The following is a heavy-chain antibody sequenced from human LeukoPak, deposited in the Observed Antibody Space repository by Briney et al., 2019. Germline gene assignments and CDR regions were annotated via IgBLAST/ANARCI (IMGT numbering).Heavy chain of an antibody. CDR2: IYPDDSDT. Sequence: GESLKISCKTSGYTFTNYWIGWVRQLPGKGLEWMGIIYPDDSDTRYSPSFQRQVTISADKSVNTAYLQWSSLKASDTAIYFCARREYSSSSFHFDSWGQGTRVIVSS. D-gene: IGHD6-6*01. CDR3: ARREYSSSSFHFDS. J-gene: IGHJ4*02. V-gene: IGHV5-51*01. CDR1: GYTFTNYW.